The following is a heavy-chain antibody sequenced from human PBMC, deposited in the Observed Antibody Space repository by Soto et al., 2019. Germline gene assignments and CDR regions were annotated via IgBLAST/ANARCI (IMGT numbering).Heavy chain of an antibody. D-gene: IGHD3-10*01. J-gene: IGHJ5*02. CDR2: ISWNSGSI. V-gene: IGHV3-9*01. CDR1: GFTLDDYA. Sequence: EVQLVESGGGLVQPGRSLRLSCAASGFTLDDYARHWVRQAPGKGLEWVSGISWNSGSIGYADSVKGRFTISRDNAKNSLYLQMNSLRAEDTALYYCAIDKGGYYYGLGANRFDPWGQGTLVTVSS. CDR3: AIDKGGYYYGLGANRFDP.